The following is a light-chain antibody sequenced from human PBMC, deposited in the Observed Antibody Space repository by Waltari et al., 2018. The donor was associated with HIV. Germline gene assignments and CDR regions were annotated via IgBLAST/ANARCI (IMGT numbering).Light chain of an antibody. CDR1: SSNIGTNY. CDR3: AAWDDSLSGPRV. V-gene: IGLV1-47*01. J-gene: IGLJ2*01. Sequence: GLTQPPSASGTPGQRVTISCSGSSSNIGTNYVYWYQQFPGTTPKLLIYRNNQRPSGVPDRFSGSKSGTSASLAISGLRSEDEADYYCAAWDDSLSGPRVFGGGTKLTVL. CDR2: RNN.